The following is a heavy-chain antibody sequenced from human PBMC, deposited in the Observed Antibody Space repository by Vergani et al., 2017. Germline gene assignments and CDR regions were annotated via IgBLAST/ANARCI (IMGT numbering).Heavy chain of an antibody. V-gene: IGHV4-59*01. CDR1: GVSISSYY. D-gene: IGHD3-10*01. CDR2: IYYSGST. CDR3: ARLWFGELHYYYYMDV. Sequence: QVQLQESGPGLVKPSETLSLPCTVSGVSISSYYWRWIRPPPGKGLEWIGYIYYSGSTNSNPALKSRVTISVDTSKNQFSLKLSSVTAADTAVYYCARLWFGELHYYYYMDVWGKGTTVTVSS. J-gene: IGHJ6*03.